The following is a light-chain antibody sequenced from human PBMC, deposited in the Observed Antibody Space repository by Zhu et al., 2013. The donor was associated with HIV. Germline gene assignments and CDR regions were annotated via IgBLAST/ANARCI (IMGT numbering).Light chain of an antibody. CDR2: GAS. CDR1: QSVSSN. J-gene: IGKJ1*01. V-gene: IGKV3-15*01. Sequence: EIVMTQSPATLSVSPGERVTLSCRASQSVSSNLAWYQQRPGQAPRLLIYGASTRATGIPARFSGSGSGTDFTLTISSLQSEDSAVYYCQQYNDWPPWTFGQGTKVEIK. CDR3: QQYNDWPPWT.